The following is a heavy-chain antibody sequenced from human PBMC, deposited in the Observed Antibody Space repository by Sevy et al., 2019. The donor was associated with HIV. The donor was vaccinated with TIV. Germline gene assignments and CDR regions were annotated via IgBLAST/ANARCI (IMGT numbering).Heavy chain of an antibody. CDR1: GFTFSSYA. Sequence: GGSLRLSCAASGFTFSSYAMHWVRQAPGKGLEWVAVISYDGSNKYYADSLKGRFTISRDNSKNTLYLQMNSLRAEDTAVYYCARAANSYWGQGTLVTVSS. CDR2: ISYDGSNK. J-gene: IGHJ4*02. V-gene: IGHV3-30-3*01. CDR3: ARAANSY.